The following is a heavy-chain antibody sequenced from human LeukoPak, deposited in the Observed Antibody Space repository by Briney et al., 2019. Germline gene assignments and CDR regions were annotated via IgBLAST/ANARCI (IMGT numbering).Heavy chain of an antibody. V-gene: IGHV3-23*01. CDR1: GFIFSSYA. D-gene: IGHD2-15*01. J-gene: IGHJ4*02. CDR3: AKDFRFDCSGGSCYYFDY. CDR2: ISGSGGNT. Sequence: GGSLRLSCAASGFIFSSYAMSWVRQAPGKGLEWVSAISGSGGNTYYADSVKGRFTISRDNSKNTLYLQMNSLRAEDTAVYYCAKDFRFDCSGGSCYYFDYWGQGTLVTVSS.